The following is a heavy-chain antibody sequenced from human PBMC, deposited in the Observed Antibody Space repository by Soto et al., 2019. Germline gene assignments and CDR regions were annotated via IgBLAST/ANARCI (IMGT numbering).Heavy chain of an antibody. Sequence: QVQLQESGPGLVKPSQTLSLTCIVSGGSISSGDYYWSWVRQPPGKGLEWIGYIYYSGSTYYNPSLKSRVTISADTSKNQFSLKLISVTAADTAVYYCARAKGLLTVTTSWFDPWGQGTLVTVSS. CDR1: GGSISSGDYY. V-gene: IGHV4-30-4*01. D-gene: IGHD4-17*01. CDR2: IYYSGST. CDR3: ARAKGLLTVTTSWFDP. J-gene: IGHJ5*02.